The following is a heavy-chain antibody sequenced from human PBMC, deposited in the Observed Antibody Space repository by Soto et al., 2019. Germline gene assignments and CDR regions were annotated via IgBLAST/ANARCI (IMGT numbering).Heavy chain of an antibody. J-gene: IGHJ5*02. D-gene: IGHD1-1*01. Sequence: PGGSLRLSCAASEFTFSDYYMSWIRQAPGKGLEWVSYISGTGSSIYYADSVKGRFTISRDNAKNSLYLQMNSLRAEDTAVYYCARETVPPWFDPWGQGTLVTVSS. CDR3: ARETVPPWFDP. CDR1: EFTFSDYY. V-gene: IGHV3-11*01. CDR2: ISGTGSSI.